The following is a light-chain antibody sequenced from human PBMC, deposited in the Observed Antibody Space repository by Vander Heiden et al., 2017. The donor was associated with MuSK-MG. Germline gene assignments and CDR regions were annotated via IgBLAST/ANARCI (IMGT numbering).Light chain of an antibody. J-gene: IGKJ4*01. CDR2: WAS. CDR3: QQDDSTPLT. V-gene: IGKV4-1*01. Sequence: DIVMTQSSDSLAVSLGERATINCKSSQSVLYSSNNKNYLAWYQQKPGQPPKLLIYWASTRESGVPDRFSGSGSGTDFTLTISSLQAEDLAVYYCQQDDSTPLTFGGGTKVEIK. CDR1: QSVLYSSNNKNY.